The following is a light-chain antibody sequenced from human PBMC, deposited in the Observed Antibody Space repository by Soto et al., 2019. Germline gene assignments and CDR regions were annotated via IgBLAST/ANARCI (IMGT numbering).Light chain of an antibody. J-gene: IGKJ5*01. Sequence: IVLTQSPATLSVSPGEIATLSCSASQSVSSNLAWYQQKPGQAPRLLISGASARATGIPARFSGSGSGTDFTLTISRLEPEDFAVYYCQQYGSSPQATFGQGTRLEIK. CDR3: QQYGSSPQAT. V-gene: IGKV3-20*01. CDR2: GAS. CDR1: QSVSSN.